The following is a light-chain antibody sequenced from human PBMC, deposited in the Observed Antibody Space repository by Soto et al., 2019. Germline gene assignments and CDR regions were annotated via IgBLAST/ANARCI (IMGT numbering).Light chain of an antibody. V-gene: IGKV3-20*01. Sequence: EVVLTQSPGTLSLSPGERATLSCRASQTVTSNYLAWYQQKPGQAPRLLIYGASSRATDIPHRFSGSVSGTDFTRTISRLEPEDFALYYCQQYLSLPVTFGQGTKLEIK. CDR2: GAS. CDR3: QQYLSLPVT. CDR1: QTVTSNY. J-gene: IGKJ2*01.